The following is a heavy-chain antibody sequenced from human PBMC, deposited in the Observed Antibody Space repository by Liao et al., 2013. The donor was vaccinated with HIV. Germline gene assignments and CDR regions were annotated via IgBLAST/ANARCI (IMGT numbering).Heavy chain of an antibody. CDR2: IYTSGDT. Sequence: QVQLQESGPGLVKPSQTLSLTCTVSNASISSGKYYWSWIRQPAGKGLEWLGRIYTSGDTKYNPSLKSRLTISLDTSKNQFSLKLTSVTATDTAVYYCARADLYRGGSDYWGQGTLVTVSS. CDR1: NASISSGKYY. CDR3: ARADLYRGGSDY. J-gene: IGHJ4*02. D-gene: IGHD2-15*01. V-gene: IGHV4-61*02.